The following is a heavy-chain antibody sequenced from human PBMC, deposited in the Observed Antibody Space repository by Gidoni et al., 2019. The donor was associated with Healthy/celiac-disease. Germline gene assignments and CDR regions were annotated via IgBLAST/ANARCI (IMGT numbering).Heavy chain of an antibody. CDR1: SSYG. Sequence: SSYGMHWLRQAPGKGMEWVAVIWYDGSNKYYANTVKGRLTISRDNSKNTLYLQMNSLRAEDTAVYYCERDSYSSCWYVAGLNFDHWGHGTLVTVSS. J-gene: IGHJ4*01. D-gene: IGHD6-19*01. V-gene: IGHV3-33*01. CDR2: IWYDGSNK. CDR3: ERDSYSSCWYVAGLNFDH.